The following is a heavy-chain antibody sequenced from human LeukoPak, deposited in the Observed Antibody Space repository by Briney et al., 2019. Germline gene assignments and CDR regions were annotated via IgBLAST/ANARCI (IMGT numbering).Heavy chain of an antibody. CDR3: ARHVGYCSSTSCYGSYGMDV. J-gene: IGHJ6*02. CDR1: GGSISSGGYS. D-gene: IGHD2-2*01. Sequence: SSQTLSLTCAVCGGSISSGGYSWSWIRQPPGKGLEWIGYIYHSGSTYYNPSLKSRVTISVDRSKNQFSLKLSSVTAADTAVYYCARHVGYCSSTSCYGSYGMDVWGQGTTVTVSS. V-gene: IGHV4-30-2*01. CDR2: IYHSGST.